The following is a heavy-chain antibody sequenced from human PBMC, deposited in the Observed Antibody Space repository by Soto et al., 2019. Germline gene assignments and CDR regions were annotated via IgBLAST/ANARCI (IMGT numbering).Heavy chain of an antibody. J-gene: IGHJ4*02. Sequence: GGSLRLSCAASGFTFSGSAMHWVRQASGKGLEWVGRIRSKANNYATAYAASVKGRFTISRDDSKNTAYLQMNSLKTEDTAVYYCTRISDTTLVPFDCWGQGTLVTVSS. CDR2: IRSKANNYAT. V-gene: IGHV3-73*01. CDR1: GFTFSGSA. D-gene: IGHD5-18*01. CDR3: TRISDTTLVPFDC.